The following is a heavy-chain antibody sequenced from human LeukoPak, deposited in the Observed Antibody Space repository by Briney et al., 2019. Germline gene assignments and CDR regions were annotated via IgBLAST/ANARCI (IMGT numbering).Heavy chain of an antibody. CDR2: IYYSGST. Sequence: RSETLSLTCTVSGGSISSYYWSWIRQPPGKGLEWIGYIYYSGSTNYNPSLKSRVTISVDTSKNQFSLKLSSVTAADTAVYYCARGQLVTPYYFDYWGQGTLVTVSS. CDR1: GGSISSYY. J-gene: IGHJ4*02. D-gene: IGHD6-13*01. CDR3: ARGQLVTPYYFDY. V-gene: IGHV4-59*01.